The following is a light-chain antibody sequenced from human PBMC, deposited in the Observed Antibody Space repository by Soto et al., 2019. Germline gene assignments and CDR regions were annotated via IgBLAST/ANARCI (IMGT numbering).Light chain of an antibody. J-gene: IGLJ1*01. Sequence: QAVVTQPPSVSGAPGQRVTISCTGSSSNIGAGYDVHWYQQLPGTAPKLLIYGNSNRPSGVPDRFSGSKSGTSACLAITGLQAEDEADYYCQSYDSSLSGYVFGTGTKVTVL. CDR2: GNS. CDR1: SSNIGAGYD. V-gene: IGLV1-40*01. CDR3: QSYDSSLSGYV.